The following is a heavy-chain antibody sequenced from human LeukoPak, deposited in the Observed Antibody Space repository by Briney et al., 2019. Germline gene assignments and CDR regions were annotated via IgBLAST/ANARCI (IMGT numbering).Heavy chain of an antibody. CDR3: ARGELQQSFESTYTNYYRYFYMDV. CDR1: GGSGGSISDYY. Sequence: PSETLSLTCTVSGGSGGSISDYYWSWIRQPPGKGLESIGYIFYSGSTNCNPSLKSRVTISLDTSKNQFSLKLSSVTAADTAVYYCARGELQQSFESTYTNYYRYFYMDVWAKGTTVTVSS. D-gene: IGHD6-13*01. CDR2: IFYSGST. V-gene: IGHV4-59*01. J-gene: IGHJ6*03.